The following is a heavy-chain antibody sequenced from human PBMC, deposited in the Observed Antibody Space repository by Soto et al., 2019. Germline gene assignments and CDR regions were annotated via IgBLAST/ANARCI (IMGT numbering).Heavy chain of an antibody. J-gene: IGHJ6*03. D-gene: IGHD3-10*01. V-gene: IGHV1-69*04. CDR2: IIPILGIA. CDR3: ARDHPPDYYGSGSYYNLVDYYYYMDV. Sequence: SVKVSCKASGGTFSSYTISWVRQAPGQGLEWMGRIIPILGIANYAQKFQGRATITADKSTSTAYMELSSLRSEDTAVYYCARDHPPDYYGSGSYYNLVDYYYYMDVWGKGTTVTVSS. CDR1: GGTFSSYT.